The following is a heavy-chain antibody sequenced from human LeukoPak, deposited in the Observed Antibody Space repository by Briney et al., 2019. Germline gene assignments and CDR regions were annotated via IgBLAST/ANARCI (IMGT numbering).Heavy chain of an antibody. CDR2: IRGDGSVK. CDR1: GFTLSNVW. J-gene: IGHJ4*02. V-gene: IGHV3-7*03. D-gene: IGHD6-6*01. CDR3: GRSVAAPADY. Sequence: GGPLRLSCATSGFTLSNVWMSWVRQAPGKGLGWVGNIRGDGSVKFYLDSVKGRFTISRDNTNSVSLQMNNLKAEDTAVYYCGRSVAAPADYWGQGTLVIVSS.